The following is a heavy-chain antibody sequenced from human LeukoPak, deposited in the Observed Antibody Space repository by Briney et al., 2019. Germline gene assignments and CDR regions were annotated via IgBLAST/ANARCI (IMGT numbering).Heavy chain of an antibody. CDR2: IIPIFGTA. CDR1: GGTFSSYA. Sequence: GASVKVSCKASGGTFSSYAISWVRQAPGQGLEWMGGIIPIFGTANYAQKFQGRVTITADESTSTAYMELSSLRSDDTAVYYCARDPLPVVGFGDVWGKGTTVTISS. CDR3: ARDPLPVVGFGDV. D-gene: IGHD2-21*01. V-gene: IGHV1-69*13. J-gene: IGHJ6*04.